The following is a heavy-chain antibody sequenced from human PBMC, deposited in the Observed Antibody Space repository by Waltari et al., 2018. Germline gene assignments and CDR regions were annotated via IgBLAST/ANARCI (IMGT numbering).Heavy chain of an antibody. V-gene: IGHV1-69*01. D-gene: IGHD3-22*01. CDR2: IIPFFCTA. J-gene: IGHJ4*02. CDR1: GGTFSSYA. CDR3: ARKVGEYYYDSSGYFDY. Sequence: QVQLVQSGAEVKKPGSSVKVSCKASGGTFSSYAISWVRQAPGQGLEWMGGIIPFFCTANYAQQFQGRVTITADESTRTAYMELSSLRSEDTAVYYCARKVGEYYYDSSGYFDYWGQGTLVTVSS.